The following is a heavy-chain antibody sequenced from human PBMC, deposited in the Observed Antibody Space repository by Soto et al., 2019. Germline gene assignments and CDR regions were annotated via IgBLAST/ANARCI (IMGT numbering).Heavy chain of an antibody. D-gene: IGHD4-17*01. CDR3: ATVKVHYGDYIDNWFDP. CDR1: GYTFTSYA. CDR2: VNAGNGNT. V-gene: IGHV1-3*01. J-gene: IGHJ5*02. Sequence: ASVKVSCKASGYTFTSYAMHWVRQAPGQRLEWMGWVNAGNGNTKYSQKFQGRVTITRDTSASTAYMELSSLRSEDTAVYYCATVKVHYGDYIDNWFDPWGQGTLVTVSS.